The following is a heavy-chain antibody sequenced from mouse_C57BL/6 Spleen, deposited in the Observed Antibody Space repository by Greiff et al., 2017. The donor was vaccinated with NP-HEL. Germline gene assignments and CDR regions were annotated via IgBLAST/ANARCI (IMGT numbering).Heavy chain of an antibody. D-gene: IGHD1-1*01. V-gene: IGHV1-55*01. CDR1: GYTFTSYW. J-gene: IGHJ2*01. Sequence: QVQLQQPGAELVKSGASVKMSCKASGYTFTSYWITWVKQRPGQGLEWIGDIYPGSGSTNYNEKFKSKATLTVDTSSSTAYMQLSSLTSEDSAVYYCARWLDYYGSRGDYWGQGTTLTVSS. CDR2: IYPGSGST. CDR3: ARWLDYYGSRGDY.